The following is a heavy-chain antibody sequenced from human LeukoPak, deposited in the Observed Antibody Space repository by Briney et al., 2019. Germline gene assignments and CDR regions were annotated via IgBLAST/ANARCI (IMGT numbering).Heavy chain of an antibody. CDR2: IIPIFGTA. Sequence: GASVKVSCKASGYTFTSYGISWVRQAPGQGLEWMGGIIPIFGTANYAQKFQGRVTITADESTSTAYMELSRLRSDDTAVYYCARDKGVYSSSSFYFDYWGQGTLVTVSS. D-gene: IGHD6-6*01. CDR1: GYTFTSYG. J-gene: IGHJ4*02. CDR3: ARDKGVYSSSSFYFDY. V-gene: IGHV1-69*13.